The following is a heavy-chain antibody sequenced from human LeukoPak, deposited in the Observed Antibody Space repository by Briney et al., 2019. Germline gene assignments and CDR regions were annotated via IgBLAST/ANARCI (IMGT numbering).Heavy chain of an antibody. D-gene: IGHD3-3*01. CDR1: GFSFSNFA. J-gene: IGHJ4*02. CDR3: AKNWEIFGVVPYYFDY. Sequence: GGSLRLSCAASGFSFSNFAMNWVRQAPGKGLEWVSAIGVGAGRTYYADSVKGRFTISRDNSNSTLYLQLDTLRADDTAVYYCAKNWEIFGVVPYYFDYWGQGTLVTVSS. CDR2: IGVGAGRT. V-gene: IGHV3-23*01.